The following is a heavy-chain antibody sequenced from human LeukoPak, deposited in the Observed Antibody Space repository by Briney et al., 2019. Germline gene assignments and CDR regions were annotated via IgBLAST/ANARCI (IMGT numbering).Heavy chain of an antibody. D-gene: IGHD6-13*01. CDR2: IIPIFGTA. Sequence: ASVKVSCKASGGTFSSYAISWVRQAPGQGLEWMGGIIPIFGTANYAQKFQGRVTITANESTSTAYMELSSLRSEDTAVYYCARVGPHLYSSSWYNWFDPWGQGTLVTVSS. CDR1: GGTFSSYA. J-gene: IGHJ5*02. CDR3: ARVGPHLYSSSWYNWFDP. V-gene: IGHV1-69*13.